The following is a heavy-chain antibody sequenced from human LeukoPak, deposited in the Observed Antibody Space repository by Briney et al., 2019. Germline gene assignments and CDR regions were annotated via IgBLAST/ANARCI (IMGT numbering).Heavy chain of an antibody. V-gene: IGHV3-30*03. CDR3: ARSPGILGTNYFDY. Sequence: GGSLRPSCAASGFTFNSYNINWFRQAPGKGLEWVAVISYDGSNKNYADSVKGRFTISGDNSKNTLYLQMNSLRAEDTSVYYCARSPGILGTNYFDYWGQGTLVTVSS. CDR1: GFTFNSYN. J-gene: IGHJ4*02. D-gene: IGHD1-26*01. CDR2: ISYDGSNK.